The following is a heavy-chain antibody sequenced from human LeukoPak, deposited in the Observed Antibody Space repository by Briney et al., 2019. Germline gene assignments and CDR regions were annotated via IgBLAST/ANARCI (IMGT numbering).Heavy chain of an antibody. J-gene: IGHJ4*02. CDR3: ARRHFGGGYEFDF. D-gene: IGHD5-12*01. CDR2: IYPGDSDT. Sequence: HGESLKISCKGSGYSFTSYLIGWVRQMPGKGLEWMGIIYPGDSDTRYSPSFQGQVTISADKSISTAYLQWSSLKASDTAMYYCARRHFGGGYEFDFWGQGTLVTVSS. CDR1: GYSFTSYL. V-gene: IGHV5-51*01.